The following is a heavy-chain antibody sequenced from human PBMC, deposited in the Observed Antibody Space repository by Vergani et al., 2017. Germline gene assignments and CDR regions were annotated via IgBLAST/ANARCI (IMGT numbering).Heavy chain of an antibody. CDR2: ISSSSSTI. CDR3: ANIQIWPNGLYYYYGMDV. D-gene: IGHD5-18*01. CDR1: GFTFSSYS. V-gene: IGHV3-48*01. Sequence: EVQLVESGGGLVQPGGSLRLSCAASGFTFSSYSMNWVRQAPGKGLEWVSYISSSSSTIYYADSVKGRFTISRDNAKNSLYLQMNSLRAEDTAVYYCANIQIWPNGLYYYYGMDVWGQGTTVTVSS. J-gene: IGHJ6*02.